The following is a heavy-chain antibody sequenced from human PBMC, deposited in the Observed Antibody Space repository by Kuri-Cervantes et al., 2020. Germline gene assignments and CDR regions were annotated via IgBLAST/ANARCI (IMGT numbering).Heavy chain of an antibody. Sequence: GESLKISCAASGFTFSYYAMHWVRQAPGKGLEWVSAISGSGGSTSYADSVKGRFTISIDNSKNSLYLQMNSLRAEDTAVYYCATGKGVSYYYMDVWGKGTTVTVSS. J-gene: IGHJ6*03. CDR2: ISGSGGST. V-gene: IGHV3-23*01. CDR1: GFTFSYYA. D-gene: IGHD3-16*01. CDR3: ATGKGVSYYYMDV.